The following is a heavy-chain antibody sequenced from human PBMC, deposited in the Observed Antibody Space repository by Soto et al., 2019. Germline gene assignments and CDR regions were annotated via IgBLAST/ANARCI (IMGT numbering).Heavy chain of an antibody. D-gene: IGHD6-19*01. J-gene: IGHJ4*02. CDR1: GGTFSSYA. V-gene: IGHV1-69*13. CDR3: ARGIAVAGRANYFDY. CDR2: IIPIFGTA. Sequence: SVKVSCKASGGTFSSYAISWVRQAPGQGLEWTGGIIPIFGTANYAQKFQGRVTITADESTSTAYMELSSLRSEDTAVYYCARGIAVAGRANYFDYWGQGTLVTVSS.